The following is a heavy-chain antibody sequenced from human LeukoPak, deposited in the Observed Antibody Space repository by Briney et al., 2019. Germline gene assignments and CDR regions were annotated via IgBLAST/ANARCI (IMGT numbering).Heavy chain of an antibody. V-gene: IGHV4-39*01. J-gene: IGHJ4*02. CDR2: MYYNGDT. CDR3: ARHEHSGILLDN. Sequence: SETLSLTRTVSRGSIISGSSYWAWIRQPPGKGLEWIGSMYYNGDTYYNTSLKSRVTISGDTSKNQFFLKLSSVTAADTAVYYCARHEHSGILLDNWGQGTLVTVSS. D-gene: IGHD1-26*01. CDR1: RGSIISGSSY.